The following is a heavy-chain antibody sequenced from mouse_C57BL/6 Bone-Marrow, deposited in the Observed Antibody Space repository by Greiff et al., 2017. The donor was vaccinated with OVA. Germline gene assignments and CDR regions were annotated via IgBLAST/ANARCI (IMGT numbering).Heavy chain of an antibody. CDR3: ERHEDGGYYPYLDY. J-gene: IGHJ2*01. Sequence: LQESGAELVKPGASVKLSCKASGYTFTEYTIHWVKQRSGQGLEWIGWFYPGSGSIKYNEKFKDKATLTADKSSSTAYMGLSRLTSEDSAVEFCERHEDGGYYPYLDYWGQGTTLTVSS. D-gene: IGHD2-3*01. CDR2: FYPGSGSI. CDR1: GYTFTEYT. V-gene: IGHV1-62-2*01.